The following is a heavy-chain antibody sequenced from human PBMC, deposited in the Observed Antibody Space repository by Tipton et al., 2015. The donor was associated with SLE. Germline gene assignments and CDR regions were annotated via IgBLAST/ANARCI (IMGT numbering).Heavy chain of an antibody. CDR3: AREEDSSGSIDI. CDR2: ISGYNGNT. CDR1: GYSFTSYG. Sequence: QVQLVQSGAEVKKPGESLRISCKGSGYSFTSYGISWVRQAPGQGLEWMGWISGYNGNTNYAQKLQGRVTMTTDTSTSTAYMELRSRRSDDTAVYYCAREEDSSGSIDIWGQGTMVTVSS. D-gene: IGHD6-19*01. V-gene: IGHV1-18*01. J-gene: IGHJ3*02.